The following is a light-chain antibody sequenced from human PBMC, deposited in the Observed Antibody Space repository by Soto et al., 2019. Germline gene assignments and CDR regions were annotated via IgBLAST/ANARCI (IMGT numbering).Light chain of an antibody. V-gene: IGKV3-20*01. J-gene: IGKJ1*01. Sequence: ETVLTQSPGTLSLSPGERATVSCRASQSVSGSSLAWYQQRPGQAPRLLIYDTSKRATGIPDRFSGSGSGTDFTLTISRLEPEDFAVYYCQQYQNSPRTFGQGTKVEIK. CDR2: DTS. CDR3: QQYQNSPRT. CDR1: QSVSGSS.